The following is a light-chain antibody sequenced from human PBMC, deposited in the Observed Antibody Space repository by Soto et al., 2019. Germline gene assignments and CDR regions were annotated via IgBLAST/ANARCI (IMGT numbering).Light chain of an antibody. CDR1: QSVDTY. CDR2: DAS. J-gene: IGKJ3*01. Sequence: EVVLTQSPATLCLSPGERATLSCRASQSVDTYLAWYQQKPGQPPRLLIYDASNRATGIPARFIGSGSGTDFTLTITTLEPEDFAVYYCQQRSNWPPWTFGPGTKV. CDR3: QQRSNWPPWT. V-gene: IGKV3-11*01.